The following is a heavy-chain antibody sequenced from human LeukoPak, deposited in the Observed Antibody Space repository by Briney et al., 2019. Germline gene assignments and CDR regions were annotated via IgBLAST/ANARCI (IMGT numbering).Heavy chain of an antibody. J-gene: IGHJ4*02. CDR2: ISSNGGST. CDR1: GFTFSSYA. CDR3: ARGPDY. Sequence: GGSLRLSCAASGFTFSSYAMHWVRQAPGKGLEYVSAISSNGGSTYYANSVKGRFTISRDNSKNTLYLQMGSQRAEDMAVYYCARGPDYWGQGTLVTVSS. V-gene: IGHV3-64*01.